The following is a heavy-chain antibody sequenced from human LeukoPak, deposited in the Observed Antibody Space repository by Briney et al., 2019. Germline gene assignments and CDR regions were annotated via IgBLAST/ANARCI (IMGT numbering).Heavy chain of an antibody. D-gene: IGHD5-18*01. CDR3: ARDPGYSYGFDPSGAFDI. CDR1: GFTFSSYA. J-gene: IGHJ3*02. Sequence: GGSLRLSCAASGFTFSSYAMHWVRQAPGKGLEWVAVISYDGSNKYYADSVKGRFTISTDNSKNTLYLQMNSLRAEDTAVYYCARDPGYSYGFDPSGAFDIWGQGTMVTVSS. CDR2: ISYDGSNK. V-gene: IGHV3-30-3*01.